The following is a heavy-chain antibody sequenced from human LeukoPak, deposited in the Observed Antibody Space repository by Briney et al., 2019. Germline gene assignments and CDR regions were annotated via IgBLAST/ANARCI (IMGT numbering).Heavy chain of an antibody. CDR2: ISWNGGRT. D-gene: IGHD5-18*01. V-gene: IGHV3-20*04. CDR1: GFTFDDYG. Sequence: PGGSLRLSCAASGFTFDDYGTSWVRQAPGKGLEWVSGISWNGGRTGYADSVKGRFTISRDNAKNSLYLQMNSLRAEDTALYYCARQTAMAKYYYYGMDVWGQGTTVTVSS. CDR3: ARQTAMAKYYYYGMDV. J-gene: IGHJ6*02.